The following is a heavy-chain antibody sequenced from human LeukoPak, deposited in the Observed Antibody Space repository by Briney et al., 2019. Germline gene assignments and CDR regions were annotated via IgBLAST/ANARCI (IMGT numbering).Heavy chain of an antibody. CDR1: GGSISTDY. CDR2: ISYSGTT. V-gene: IGHV4-39*07. CDR3: ARDGDAYDTRRNFDY. Sequence: SETLSLTCPVSGGSISTDYWGWIRQPPGKGLEWIGSISYSGTTYYNPSLKSRLTISVDTSKKQFSLKVSSVNAADTAIYYCARDGDAYDTRRNFDYWGQGTLVTVSS. J-gene: IGHJ4*02. D-gene: IGHD5-24*01.